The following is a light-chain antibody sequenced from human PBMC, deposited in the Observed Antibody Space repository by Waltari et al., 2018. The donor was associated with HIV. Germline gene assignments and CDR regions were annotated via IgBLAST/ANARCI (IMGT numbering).Light chain of an antibody. V-gene: IGKV3-20*01. Sequence: EIVLTQSPGTLSLSPGERVTLSCRASQSVSSSYLAWYQQKPGQAPRLLIYGASIRATGIADRYSGSESGTDFTLTIIRLEAEDFSVYYCQQYCGSPRTFGQGNKVEI. CDR2: GAS. J-gene: IGKJ1*01. CDR3: QQYCGSPRT. CDR1: QSVSSSY.